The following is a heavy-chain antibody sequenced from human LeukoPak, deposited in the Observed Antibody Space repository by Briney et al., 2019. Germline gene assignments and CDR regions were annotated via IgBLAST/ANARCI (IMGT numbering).Heavy chain of an antibody. CDR3: AREWSYYDSSGYTG. Sequence: GGSLRLSCAASGFTFSSYAMHWVRQAPGKGLGWVAVISYDGSNKYYADSVTGRFTISRDNSKNTLYLQMNSLRAEDTAVYYCAREWSYYDSSGYTGWGQGTLVTVSS. CDR1: GFTFSSYA. V-gene: IGHV3-30-3*01. CDR2: ISYDGSNK. D-gene: IGHD3-22*01. J-gene: IGHJ4*02.